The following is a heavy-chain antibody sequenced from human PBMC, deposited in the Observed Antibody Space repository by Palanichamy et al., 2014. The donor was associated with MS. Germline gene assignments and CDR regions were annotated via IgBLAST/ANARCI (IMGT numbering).Heavy chain of an antibody. CDR1: GGSISNSRYY. CDR2: IFYAGAI. V-gene: IGHV4-39*01. CDR3: ARHSIIIVPGTITAGWFDP. D-gene: IGHD2/OR15-2a*01. J-gene: IGHJ5*02. Sequence: QLQLQESGPGHVKASETLSLTCIVSGGSISNSRYYWGWVRQSPGKTLEWIASIFYAGAIYCNPSLKSRVTISIETSKNQFSLQLSSVTAPDTAVYCCARHSIIIVPGTITAGWFDPWGQGTLVTVSS.